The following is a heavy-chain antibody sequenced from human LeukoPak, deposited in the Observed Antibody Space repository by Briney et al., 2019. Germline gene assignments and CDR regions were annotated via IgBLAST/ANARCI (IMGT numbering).Heavy chain of an antibody. D-gene: IGHD2-2*02. CDR2: ISYSGTT. Sequence: SSETLSLTCTVSGGSISSYYWSWIRQPPGKGLEWIGNISYSGTTNYNPSLKSRVTISIDTSKNQFSLKLTSVTAADTAVYYCARGGFYTTTWFDSWGPGFMVTVTS. V-gene: IGHV4-59*01. J-gene: IGHJ5*01. CDR3: ARGGFYTTTWFDS. CDR1: GGSISSYY.